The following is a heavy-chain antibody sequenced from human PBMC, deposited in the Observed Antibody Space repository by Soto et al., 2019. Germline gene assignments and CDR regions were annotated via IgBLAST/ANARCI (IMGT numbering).Heavy chain of an antibody. V-gene: IGHV3-21*01. D-gene: IGHD6-19*01. Sequence: NPGGSLRLSCAASGFTFSSYSMNWVRQAPGKGLEWVSSISSSSSYIYYADSVKGRFTISRDNAKNSLYLQMNSLRAEDTAVYYCAREPGIAVAGPTDAFDIWGQGTMVTVSS. CDR3: AREPGIAVAGPTDAFDI. CDR2: ISSSSSYI. J-gene: IGHJ3*02. CDR1: GFTFSSYS.